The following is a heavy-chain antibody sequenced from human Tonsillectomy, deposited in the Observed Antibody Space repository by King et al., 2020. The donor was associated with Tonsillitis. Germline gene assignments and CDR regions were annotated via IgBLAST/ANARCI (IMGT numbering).Heavy chain of an antibody. Sequence: EVQLVESGRGLVQPGGSLRLSCAASGFTFSSYSMNWVRQAPGKGLEWISYITSTTNTIYYADSVRGRFTISRDNAKNSLYLQMNSLRAEDTAVYFCARGEQYYDFWSGYYYFDAWGQGTLVTVSS. CDR3: ARGEQYYDFWSGYYYFDA. CDR1: GFTFSSYS. J-gene: IGHJ4*02. CDR2: ITSTTNTI. D-gene: IGHD3-3*01. V-gene: IGHV3-48*01.